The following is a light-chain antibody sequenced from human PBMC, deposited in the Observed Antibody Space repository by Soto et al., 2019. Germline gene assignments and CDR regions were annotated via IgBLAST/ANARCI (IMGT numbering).Light chain of an antibody. Sequence: QSVLTQPPSASGTPGQRVTVSCSGFSSNIGSNTVTWYQQVPGTAPKLLIYSNNQRPSGVPDRFSGSKSGTSASLAVSGLQYEDEADYYCATWDDSLNAVVFGGGTKLTVL. CDR1: SSNIGSNT. V-gene: IGLV1-44*01. J-gene: IGLJ2*01. CDR2: SNN. CDR3: ATWDDSLNAVV.